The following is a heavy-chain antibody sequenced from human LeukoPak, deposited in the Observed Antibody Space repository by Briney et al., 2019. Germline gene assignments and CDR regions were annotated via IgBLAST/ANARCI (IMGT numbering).Heavy chain of an antibody. V-gene: IGHV4-4*07. Sequence: SETLSLTCTVSGVSISSYYWSWLRQPAGKGLEWIGRIYTSGSTNYNPSLKSRVTMSVDTSKNQFSLKLSSVTAADTAVYYCARDTYYYDSSGYYRLDYWGQGTLVTVSS. J-gene: IGHJ4*02. CDR1: GVSISSYY. D-gene: IGHD3-22*01. CDR3: ARDTYYYDSSGYYRLDY. CDR2: IYTSGST.